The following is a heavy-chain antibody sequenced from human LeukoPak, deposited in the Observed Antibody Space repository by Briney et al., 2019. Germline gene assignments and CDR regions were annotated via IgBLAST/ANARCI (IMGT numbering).Heavy chain of an antibody. CDR1: GGSFSGYY. V-gene: IGHV4-59*01. D-gene: IGHD1-26*01. Sequence: TSETLSLTCAVYGGSFSGYYWSWIRQPPGKGLEWIGYIYYSGSTNYNPSLKSRVTISVDTSKNQFSLKLSSVTAADTAVYYCARGNRLSGGNYFDYWGQGTLVTVSS. CDR3: ARGNRLSGGNYFDY. J-gene: IGHJ4*02. CDR2: IYYSGST.